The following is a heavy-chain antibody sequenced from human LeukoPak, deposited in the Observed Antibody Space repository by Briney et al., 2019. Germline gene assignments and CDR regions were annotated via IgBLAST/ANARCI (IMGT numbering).Heavy chain of an antibody. CDR1: GFTVSHNY. CDR2: IYSDGST. V-gene: IGHV3-66*04. J-gene: IGHJ4*02. Sequence: GGSLRLSCAASGFTVSHNYMSWVRQAPGKGLEWVSAIYSDGSTYYADSVKGRFAISRDNAKNSLYLQMNSLRAEDTAVYYCASHTSGANYDYWGQGTLVTVSS. D-gene: IGHD1-26*01. CDR3: ASHTSGANYDY.